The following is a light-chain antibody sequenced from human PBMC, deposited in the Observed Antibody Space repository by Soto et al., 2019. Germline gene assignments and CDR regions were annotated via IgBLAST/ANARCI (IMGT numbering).Light chain of an antibody. CDR3: QHSYSNFPIT. Sequence: DIQVTQSPSSLSASVGDRVTISCRASQSISGYLNWYQQKPGKAPNLLIFDASSLQSGVPSRFSGRGSGAEYNLTISSLQPEDFATYFCQHSYSNFPITFGQGTRLEIK. V-gene: IGKV1-39*01. CDR2: DAS. J-gene: IGKJ5*01. CDR1: QSISGY.